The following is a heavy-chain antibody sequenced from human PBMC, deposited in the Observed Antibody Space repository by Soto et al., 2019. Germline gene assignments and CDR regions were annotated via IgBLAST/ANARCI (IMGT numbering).Heavy chain of an antibody. V-gene: IGHV4-59*01. CDR2: IYYRGST. CDR3: NADEVVTADDY. J-gene: IGHJ4*02. D-gene: IGHD2-21*02. CDR1: GGSISSYY. Sequence: SETLSLTCTVSGGSISSYYWSWIRQPPGKGLEWIGYIYYRGSTNYTPSLKSRVTISVDTSKNQFSLKLSSVTAADTAVYYCNADEVVTADDYWGQGTLVTVSS.